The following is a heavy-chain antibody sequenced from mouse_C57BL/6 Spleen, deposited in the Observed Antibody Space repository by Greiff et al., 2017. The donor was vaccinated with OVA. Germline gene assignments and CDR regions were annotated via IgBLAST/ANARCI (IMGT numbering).Heavy chain of an antibody. CDR3: TKSSLEDLFDY. CDR2: IWSGGST. J-gene: IGHJ2*01. D-gene: IGHD1-1*01. Sequence: QVQLKQSGPGLVQPSQSLSITCTVSGFSLTSYGVHWVRQSPGKGLEWLGVIWSGGSTDYNAAFMTSLSITKDNSKNKVFFKMTRLQAEDTAIYYRTKSSLEDLFDYWGQGTTLTVSS. CDR1: GFSLTSYG. V-gene: IGHV2-5*01.